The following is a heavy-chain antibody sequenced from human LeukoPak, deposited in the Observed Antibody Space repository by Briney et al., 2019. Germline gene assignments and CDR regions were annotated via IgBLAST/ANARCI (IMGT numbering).Heavy chain of an antibody. J-gene: IGHJ3*01. CDR2: ISDGGDDK. CDR3: ASDLDYGDIDDSFDV. D-gene: IGHD4-17*01. V-gene: IGHV3-30*10. CDR1: GFTFSSYA. Sequence: GGSLRLSCAASGFTFSSYAMSWVRQAPGKGLDWVAVISDGGDDKFYTDSVKGRFSISRDNSKNTLYLQMNSLRAEDTAAYHCASDLDYGDIDDSFDVWGQGTMVTVSS.